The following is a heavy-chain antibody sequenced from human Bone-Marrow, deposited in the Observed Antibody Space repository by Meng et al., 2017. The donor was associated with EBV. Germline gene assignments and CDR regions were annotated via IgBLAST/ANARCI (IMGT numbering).Heavy chain of an antibody. J-gene: IGHJ4*02. CDR1: GASVSGGTFH. D-gene: IGHD6-6*01. CDR3: AKSSSSTPGVVDS. V-gene: IGHV4-61*01. CDR2: IYDGGTT. Sequence: VHLQESGPGLVTPSDTLSLTCTVSGASVSGGTFHWSWIRQPPGKELEWIGYIYDGGTTIYNPSLKSRVTIFLDTSRNQFSLGLRSVTTADTAVYYCAKSSSSTPGVVDSWGQGTLVTVSS.